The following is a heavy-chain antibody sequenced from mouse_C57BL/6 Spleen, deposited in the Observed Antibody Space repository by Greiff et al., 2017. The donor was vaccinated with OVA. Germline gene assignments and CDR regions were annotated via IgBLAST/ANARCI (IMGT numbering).Heavy chain of an antibody. CDR2: IDPNSGGT. J-gene: IGHJ4*01. CDR1: GYTFTSYW. Sequence: QVHVKQPGAELVKPGASVKLSCKASGYTFTSYWMHWVKQRPGRGLEWIGRIDPNSGGTKYNEKFKSKATLTVDKPSSTAYMQLSSLTSEDSAVYYCARSGGSSYTYAMDYWGQGTSVTVSS. D-gene: IGHD1-1*01. V-gene: IGHV1-72*01. CDR3: ARSGGSSYTYAMDY.